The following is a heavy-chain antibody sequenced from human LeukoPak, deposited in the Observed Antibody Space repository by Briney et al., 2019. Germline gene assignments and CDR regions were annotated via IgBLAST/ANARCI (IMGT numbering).Heavy chain of an antibody. D-gene: IGHD6-19*01. CDR1: GFTVSSNY. CDR2: IYSGVNT. CDR3: ARDLGYSSGLDT. V-gene: IGHV3-53*01. J-gene: IGHJ4*02. Sequence: GGSLRLSCAASGFTVSSNYMNWVRQAPGKGLEWVSVIYSGVNTCYADSVKGRFTISRDNSKNTPYLQMNSLRAEDTAVYYCARDLGYSSGLDTWGQGTLVTVSS.